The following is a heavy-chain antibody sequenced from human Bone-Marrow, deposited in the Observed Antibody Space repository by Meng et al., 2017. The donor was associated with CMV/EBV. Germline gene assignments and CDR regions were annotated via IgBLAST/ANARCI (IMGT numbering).Heavy chain of an antibody. J-gene: IGHJ4*02. CDR1: GGSFSNYA. CDR3: ARDNRYSYGSNFDY. V-gene: IGHV1-69*05. D-gene: IGHD5-18*01. Sequence: SVKVSCKASGGSFSNYAISWVRQAPGQGLEWMGGIIPMFGTANYSQNFQGRVTMTTDESTTTAYMELTSLRSEDTALYYCARDNRYSYGSNFDYWGQGTLVTVSS. CDR2: IIPMFGTA.